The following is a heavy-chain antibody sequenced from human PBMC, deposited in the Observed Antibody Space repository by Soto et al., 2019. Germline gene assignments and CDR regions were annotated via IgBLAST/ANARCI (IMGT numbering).Heavy chain of an antibody. Sequence: SETLSLTCTVSGDSISSYYWSWIRQPPGKGLEWIGYIFHTGSANCNPSLKSRVTISIDTSKNQFSLRLSSVTAADTAVYYCARQPYTSGAYYFDYWGQGTPVTVSS. D-gene: IGHD6-19*01. CDR1: GDSISSYY. V-gene: IGHV4-59*08. CDR2: IFHTGSA. J-gene: IGHJ4*02. CDR3: ARQPYTSGAYYFDY.